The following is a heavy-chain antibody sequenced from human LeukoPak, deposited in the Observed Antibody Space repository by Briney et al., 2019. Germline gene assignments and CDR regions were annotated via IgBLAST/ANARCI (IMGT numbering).Heavy chain of an antibody. CDR2: ISAYNGNT. J-gene: IGHJ6*02. D-gene: IGHD2-2*01. Sequence: ASVKVSCKASGYTFTSYGISWVRQAPGQGLEWMGWISAYNGNTNYAQKLQGRVTMTTDTSTSTAYMELRSLRSDDTAVCYCARVSSSHYYYYGMDVWGQGTTVTVSS. V-gene: IGHV1-18*01. CDR1: GYTFTSYG. CDR3: ARVSSSHYYYYGMDV.